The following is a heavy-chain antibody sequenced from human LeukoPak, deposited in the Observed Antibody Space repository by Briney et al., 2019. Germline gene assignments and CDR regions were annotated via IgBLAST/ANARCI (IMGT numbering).Heavy chain of an antibody. Sequence: PSETLSLTCTVSGGSISSGSYYWSWIRQPGGKGLEWIGRIYTSGSTNYNPSLKSRVTISVDTSKNQFSLKLSSVTAADTAVYYCARGDSSGWYHFDYWGQGTLVTVSS. CDR3: ARGDSSGWYHFDY. D-gene: IGHD6-19*01. J-gene: IGHJ4*02. CDR2: IYTSGST. CDR1: GGSISSGSYY. V-gene: IGHV4-61*02.